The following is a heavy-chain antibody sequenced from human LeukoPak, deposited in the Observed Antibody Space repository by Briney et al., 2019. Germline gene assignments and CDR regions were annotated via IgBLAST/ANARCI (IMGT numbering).Heavy chain of an antibody. CDR1: GGSISSYY. J-gene: IGHJ4*02. Sequence: PSETLSLTCTVSGGSISSYYWSWIRQPAGKGREWIGRIYTSGSTNYNPSLKSRVTMSVDTSKNQFSLKLSSVTAADTAVYYCARDLYSGSYHYFDYWGQGTLVTVS. CDR3: ARDLYSGSYHYFDY. D-gene: IGHD1-26*01. V-gene: IGHV4-4*07. CDR2: IYTSGST.